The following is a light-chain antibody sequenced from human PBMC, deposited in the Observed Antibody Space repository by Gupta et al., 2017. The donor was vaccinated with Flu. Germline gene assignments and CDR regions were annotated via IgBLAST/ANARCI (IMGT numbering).Light chain of an antibody. J-gene: IGKJ1*01. CDR2: DTS. CDR3: QPWYRFFCT. CDR1: ENIGSGY. Sequence: SQSPDIFSLSPGERVSLSCRASENIGSGYLAWYRRRPGQAPRLLLFDTSKRATGVPDRVSGSGSGAEFTLTIDRREPEEFAVYYCQPWYRFFCTFGQGTKVEIK. V-gene: IGKV3D-20*02.